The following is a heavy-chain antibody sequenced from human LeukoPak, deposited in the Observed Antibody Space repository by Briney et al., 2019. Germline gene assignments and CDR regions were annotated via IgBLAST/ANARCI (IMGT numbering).Heavy chain of an antibody. J-gene: IGHJ4*02. V-gene: IGHV5-51*01. Sequence: KYGESLKISCKGSGYSFTSYWIGWVRQMPGKGLEWMGIIYPGDSDTRYSPSFQGQVTISADKSISTAYLQWSSLKASDTAMYYCARTSGAWKDYFDNWGQGTLVTVSS. CDR3: ARTSGAWKDYFDN. CDR1: GYSFTSYW. CDR2: IYPGDSDT. D-gene: IGHD1-1*01.